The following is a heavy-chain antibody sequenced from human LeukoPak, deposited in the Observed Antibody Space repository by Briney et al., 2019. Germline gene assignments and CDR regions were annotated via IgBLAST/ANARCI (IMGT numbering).Heavy chain of an antibody. CDR2: IIPIFGTA. D-gene: IGHD3-10*01. CDR3: ARDGLYYGSGSYHAPFDY. Sequence: SVKVSCKASGGTFSSYAISWVRQAPGQGLEWMGGIIPIFGTANYAQKFQGRVTITTDEPTSTAYMELSSLRSEDTAVYYCARDGLYYGSGSYHAPFDYWGQGTLVTVSS. CDR1: GGTFSSYA. J-gene: IGHJ4*02. V-gene: IGHV1-69*05.